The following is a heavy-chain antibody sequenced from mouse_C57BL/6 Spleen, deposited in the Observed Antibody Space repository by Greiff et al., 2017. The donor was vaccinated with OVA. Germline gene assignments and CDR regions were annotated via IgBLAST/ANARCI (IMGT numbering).Heavy chain of an antibody. Sequence: VQLQQPGAELVMPGASVKLSCKASGYTFTSYWMHWVKQRPGQGLEWIGEIDPSDSYTNYNQKFKGKSTLTVDKPSSTAYMQLSSLTSEDSAVYYCARSGLVFDYWGQGTTLTVSS. CDR1: GYTFTSYW. CDR3: ARSGLVFDY. J-gene: IGHJ2*01. V-gene: IGHV1-69*01. D-gene: IGHD3-3*01. CDR2: IDPSDSYT.